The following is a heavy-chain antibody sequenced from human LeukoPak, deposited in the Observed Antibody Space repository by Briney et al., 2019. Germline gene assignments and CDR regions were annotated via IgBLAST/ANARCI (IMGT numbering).Heavy chain of an antibody. Sequence: PGGSLRLSCAASGFTVSSNYMSWVRQAPGKGLEWVSAISGSGGSTYYADSVKGRFTISRDNSKNTLYLQMNSLRAEDTAVYYCAKIYYYDSSGYYVPSSHFDYWGQGTLVTVSS. J-gene: IGHJ4*02. CDR3: AKIYYYDSSGYYVPSSHFDY. V-gene: IGHV3-23*01. D-gene: IGHD3-22*01. CDR1: GFTVSSNY. CDR2: ISGSGGST.